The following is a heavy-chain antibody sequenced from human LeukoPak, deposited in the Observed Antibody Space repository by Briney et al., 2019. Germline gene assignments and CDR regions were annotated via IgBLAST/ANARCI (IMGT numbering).Heavy chain of an antibody. Sequence: SETLSLTCTVSGGSISSGDYYWSWIRQPPGKGLEWIGEINHSGSTNYNPSLKSRVTISVDTSKNQFSLKLSSVTAADTAVYYCARGTQEIPSIAVAGTVFPFDYWGQGTLATVSS. CDR1: GGSISSGDYY. CDR3: ARGTQEIPSIAVAGTVFPFDY. CDR2: INHSGST. V-gene: IGHV4-39*07. J-gene: IGHJ4*02. D-gene: IGHD6-19*01.